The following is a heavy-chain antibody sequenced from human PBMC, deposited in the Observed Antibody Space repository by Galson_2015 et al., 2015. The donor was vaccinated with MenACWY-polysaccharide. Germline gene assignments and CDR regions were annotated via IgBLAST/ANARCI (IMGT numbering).Heavy chain of an antibody. CDR2: ISIDGRNT. CDR1: GFTFSAYT. CDR3: VKAHETSGWNRGPGY. V-gene: IGHV3-23*01. D-gene: IGHD6-19*01. J-gene: IGHJ4*02. Sequence: SLRLSCAASGFTFSAYTMSWLRQPPGKGLEWVTVISIDGRNTYYADPVKGRFTISRDNSKNTLFLQMNGLTAEDTAVYYCVKAHETSGWNRGPGYWGQGTLVTVSS.